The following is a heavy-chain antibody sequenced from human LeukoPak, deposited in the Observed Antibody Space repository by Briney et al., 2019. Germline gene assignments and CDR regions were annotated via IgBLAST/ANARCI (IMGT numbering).Heavy chain of an antibody. V-gene: IGHV1-2*06. J-gene: IGHJ6*03. Sequence: ASVKVSXKASGYTFTGYYIHWVRQAPGQGLEWMGRINPKSGGTNYPQKFQGRVTMTRDTSISTAYMELSGLRFDDTAVYYCARGGAPTAIDYHYYYYMDDWGKGSTVTVSS. CDR1: GYTFTGYY. D-gene: IGHD2-2*01. CDR2: INPKSGGT. CDR3: ARGGAPTAIDYHYYYYMDD.